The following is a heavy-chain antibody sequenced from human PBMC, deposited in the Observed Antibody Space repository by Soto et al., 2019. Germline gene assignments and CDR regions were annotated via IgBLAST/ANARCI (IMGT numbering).Heavy chain of an antibody. CDR2: INSDGSST. V-gene: IGHV3-74*01. CDR3: ASDLGLHLGELSYYPIDY. J-gene: IGHJ4*02. CDR1: GFTFSSYW. Sequence: GGSLRLSCAASGFTFSSYWMHWVRQAPGKGLVWVSRINSDGSSTSYADSVKGRFTISRDNSKTTLYLQMNSLRAEDTAVYYCASDLGLHLGELSYYPIDYWGQGTLVTVSS. D-gene: IGHD3-16*02.